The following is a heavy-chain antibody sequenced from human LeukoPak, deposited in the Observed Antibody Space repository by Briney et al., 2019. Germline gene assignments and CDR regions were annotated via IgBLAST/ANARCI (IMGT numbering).Heavy chain of an antibody. CDR1: GFTFSSYE. CDR2: ISISGSTI. J-gene: IGHJ6*02. D-gene: IGHD3-3*02. Sequence: PGGSLSLSCAASGFTFSSYEMNWVRQAPGIWREWVSYISISGSTIYYADCVNGRFTISRDNAKNSLYLQMNSLRAEDTAVYYCARDLAELPADVYYYYGMDVWGQGTTVTVSS. CDR3: ARDLAELPADVYYYYGMDV. V-gene: IGHV3-48*03.